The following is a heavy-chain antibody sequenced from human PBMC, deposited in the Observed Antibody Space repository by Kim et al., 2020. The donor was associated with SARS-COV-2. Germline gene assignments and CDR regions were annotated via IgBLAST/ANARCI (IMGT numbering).Heavy chain of an antibody. CDR3: AADRRPIGDCTNGVCYLGYYGMDV. D-gene: IGHD2-8*01. V-gene: IGHV1-58*02. Sequence: SVKVSCKASGFTFTSSAMQWVRQARGQRLEWIGWIVVGSGNTNYAQKFQERVTITRDMSTSTAYMELSSLRSEDTAVYYCAADRRPIGDCTNGVCYLGYYGMDVWGQGTTVTVSS. CDR1: GFTFTSSA. CDR2: IVVGSGNT. J-gene: IGHJ6*02.